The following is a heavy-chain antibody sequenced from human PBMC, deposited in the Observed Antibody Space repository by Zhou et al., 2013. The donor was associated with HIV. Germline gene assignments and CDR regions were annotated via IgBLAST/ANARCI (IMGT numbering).Heavy chain of an antibody. CDR3: ARFILYCSGGSCYDNWFDP. J-gene: IGHJ5*02. CDR2: IIPIFGTA. CDR1: GGTFSSYA. V-gene: IGHV1-69*14. Sequence: QVQLVQSGAEVKKPGSSVKVSCKASGGTFSSYAISWVRQAPGQGLEWMGRIIPIFGTANYAQEFQGRVTITADKSTSTAYMELSSLRFEDTAVYYCARFILYCSGGSCYDNWFDPWGQGTLVTVSS. D-gene: IGHD2-15*01.